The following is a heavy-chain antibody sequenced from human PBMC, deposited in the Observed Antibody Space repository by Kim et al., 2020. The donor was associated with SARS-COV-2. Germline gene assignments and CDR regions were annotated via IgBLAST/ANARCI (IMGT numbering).Heavy chain of an antibody. Sequence: GGSLRLSCAASGFTLSSYSMNWVRQAPGKGLEWVSYISGSSSIYYADSVKGRFTISRDNAKNSLYLQMNSMRDEDTAVYYCARGLNNDSRVPEYWGQGTLVTVSS. V-gene: IGHV3-48*02. CDR2: ISGSSSI. D-gene: IGHD3-22*01. J-gene: IGHJ4*02. CDR1: GFTLSSYS. CDR3: ARGLNNDSRVPEY.